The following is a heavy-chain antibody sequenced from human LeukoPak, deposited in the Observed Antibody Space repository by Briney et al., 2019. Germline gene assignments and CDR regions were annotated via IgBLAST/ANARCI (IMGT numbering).Heavy chain of an antibody. J-gene: IGHJ6*02. Sequence: GSLRLSCAASGITFYGYGIHWVRQAPGKGLEWVALISHDGSIRNYAASVKGRFTISRDNSKSTLELQMNNLRAEDTALYFCARDPGISLVRGPLYGMDVWGQGTTVTVSS. V-gene: IGHV3-33*05. CDR1: GITFYGYG. CDR2: ISHDGSIR. CDR3: ARDPGISLVRGPLYGMDV. D-gene: IGHD3-10*01.